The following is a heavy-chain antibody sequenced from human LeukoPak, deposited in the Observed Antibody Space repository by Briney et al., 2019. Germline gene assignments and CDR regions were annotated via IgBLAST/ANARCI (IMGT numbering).Heavy chain of an antibody. CDR3: ARDGESSPFDY. Sequence: KPSETLSLTCTVSGGSISSYYWSWIRQPPGKGLEWIGYIYYSGSTNYNPSLKSRVTISVDTSKNQFSLKLSSVTAADTAVYYFARDGESSPFDYWGQGTLVTVSS. V-gene: IGHV4-59*12. CDR1: GGSISSYY. J-gene: IGHJ4*02. D-gene: IGHD6-13*01. CDR2: IYYSGST.